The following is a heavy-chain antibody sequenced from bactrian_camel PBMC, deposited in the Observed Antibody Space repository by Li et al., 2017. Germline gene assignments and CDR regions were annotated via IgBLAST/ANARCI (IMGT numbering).Heavy chain of an antibody. V-gene: IGHV3S53*01. D-gene: IGHD1*01. CDR2: IGSDGVT. CDR3: VRDPVEGCSIIDG. CDR1: GSISADAD. J-gene: IGHJ4*01. Sequence: HVQLVESGGGSVQAGETLRLSCTASGSISADADMGWYRQAPKRECELVSTIGSDGVTYYADSVKGRFTISQDNAKNTIYLQMNSLKPEDTGVYYCVRDPVEGCSIIDGGGVGTQVTVS.